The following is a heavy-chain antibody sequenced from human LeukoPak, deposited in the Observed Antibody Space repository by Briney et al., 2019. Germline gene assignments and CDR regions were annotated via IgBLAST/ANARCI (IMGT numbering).Heavy chain of an antibody. Sequence: ASVKVSCKASGYTFTSYGISWVRQAPGQGLEWMGWMNPNSGNTGYAQKFQGRVTMTRNTSISTAYMELSSLRSEDTAVYYCARGPWRAVAGGYFDYWGQGTLVTVSS. J-gene: IGHJ4*02. CDR3: ARGPWRAVAGGYFDY. CDR1: GYTFTSYG. V-gene: IGHV1-8*02. CDR2: MNPNSGNT. D-gene: IGHD6-19*01.